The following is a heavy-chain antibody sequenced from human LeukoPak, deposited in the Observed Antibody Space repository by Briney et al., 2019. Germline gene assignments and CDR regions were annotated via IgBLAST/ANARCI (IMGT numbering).Heavy chain of an antibody. J-gene: IGHJ6*02. D-gene: IGHD3-22*01. CDR3: AYSRYYYDSSGPQYYYYGMDV. Sequence: ASVKVSCKASGYTFTSYDINWVRQATGQGLEWMGWMNPNSGNTGYAQKFQGRVTMTRNTSISTAYMELSSLRSEDTAAYYCAYSRYYYDSSGPQYYYYGMDVWGQGTTVTVSS. CDR1: GYTFTSYD. CDR2: MNPNSGNT. V-gene: IGHV1-8*01.